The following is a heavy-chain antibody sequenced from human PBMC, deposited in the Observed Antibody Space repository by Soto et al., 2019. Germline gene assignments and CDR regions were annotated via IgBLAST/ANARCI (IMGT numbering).Heavy chain of an antibody. V-gene: IGHV3-23*01. J-gene: IGHJ3*02. D-gene: IGHD6-19*01. CDR2: ISGSGGST. CDR3: ATSGSDAFDI. Sequence: GGSLRLSCAASGFTFISYAMSWDRQAPGKGLEWVSAISGSGGSTYYADSVKGRFTMSRDSSKNALYLEMNSLRAEDTAVYYCATSGSDAFDIWGQGTMVTVSS. CDR1: GFTFISYA.